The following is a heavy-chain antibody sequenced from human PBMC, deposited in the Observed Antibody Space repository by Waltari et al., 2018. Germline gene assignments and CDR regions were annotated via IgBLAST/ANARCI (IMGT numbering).Heavy chain of an antibody. Sequence: QVQLQESGPGLVKPSETLSLTCAVSGYSISSGYYWGWIRQPPGKGLEWIGSIYHSGSTYYNPSLKRRVTISVDTSKNQFSLKLSSVTAADTAVYYCASPPTNIVVVPAAILSGSEYFQHWGQGTLVTVSS. D-gene: IGHD2-2*02. J-gene: IGHJ1*01. CDR3: ASPPTNIVVVPAAILSGSEYFQH. CDR2: IYHSGST. V-gene: IGHV4-38-2*01. CDR1: GYSISSGYY.